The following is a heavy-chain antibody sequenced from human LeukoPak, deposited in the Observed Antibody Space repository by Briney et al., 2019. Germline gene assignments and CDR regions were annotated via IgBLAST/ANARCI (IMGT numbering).Heavy chain of an antibody. Sequence: GGSLRPSCTASGFTFSDYGMHWVRQAPGKGLEWVAVISYDGSNKYYADSVKGRFTISRDNSKNTLYLQMNSLRAEDTAVYYCARGSGAYLAPDYWGQGTLVTVSS. CDR3: ARGSGAYLAPDY. CDR1: GFTFSDYG. CDR2: ISYDGSNK. J-gene: IGHJ4*02. V-gene: IGHV3-30*19. D-gene: IGHD7-27*01.